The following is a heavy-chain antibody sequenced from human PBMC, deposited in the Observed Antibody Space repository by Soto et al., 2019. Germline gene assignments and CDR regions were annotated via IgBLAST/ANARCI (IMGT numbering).Heavy chain of an antibody. CDR2: ITGSGGST. J-gene: IGHJ6*02. V-gene: IGHV3-23*01. CDR1: RFTFSSYA. D-gene: IGHD3-10*01. Sequence: EVQLLESGGGLVQPGGSLRLSCAASRFTFSSYAMSWVRQAPGKGLEWVSAITGSGGSTYYADSVKGRFTISRDNSKNTLYLQINSLRVEDTAVYYCAKQGGYSYYDMDVWGQGTTVTVSS. CDR3: AKQGGYSYYDMDV.